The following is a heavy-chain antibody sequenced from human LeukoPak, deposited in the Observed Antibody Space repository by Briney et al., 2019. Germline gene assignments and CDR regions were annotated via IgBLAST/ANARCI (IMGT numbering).Heavy chain of an antibody. CDR1: GGSISSYY. CDR2: IYTSGST. Sequence: SETLSLTCTVSGGSISSYYWSWIRQPAGKGLEWIGRIYTSGSTNYNPSLKSRVTMSVDTSKNQFSLKLSSVTAADTAVYYCAREAANYDFWSGPIDYWGQGTLVTVSS. V-gene: IGHV4-4*07. CDR3: AREAANYDFWSGPIDY. J-gene: IGHJ4*02. D-gene: IGHD3-3*01.